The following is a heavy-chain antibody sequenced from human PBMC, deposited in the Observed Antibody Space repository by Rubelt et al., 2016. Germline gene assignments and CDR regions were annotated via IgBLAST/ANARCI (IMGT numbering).Heavy chain of an antibody. D-gene: IGHD6-13*01. CDR3: ASDSSSWYYYGMDV. CDR2: IYYSGSS. J-gene: IGHJ6*02. Sequence: QLQLQESGPGLVKPSETLSLTCTVSGGSISSSSYYWGWIRQPPGKGLEWIGSIYYSGSSYYNPSLKSRVTISVDTSKNQFSLKLSSVTAADTAVYYCASDSSSWYYYGMDVWGQGTTVTVSS. CDR1: GGSISSSSYY. V-gene: IGHV4-39*07.